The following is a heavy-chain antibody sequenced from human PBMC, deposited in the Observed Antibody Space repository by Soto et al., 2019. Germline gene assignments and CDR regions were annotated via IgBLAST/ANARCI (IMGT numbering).Heavy chain of an antibody. CDR2: TYYRSKWYN. CDR3: AKALVSRYFRQHYYYYYMDV. CDR1: GDSVSSNSAA. J-gene: IGHJ6*03. Sequence: SQTLSLTCAISGDSVSSNSAAWNWIRQSPSRGLEWLGRTYYRSKWYNDYAVSVKSRITINPDTSKNQFSLQLNSVTPEDTAVYYCAKALVSRYFRQHYYYYYMDVWGKGTTVTVSS. D-gene: IGHD3-9*01. V-gene: IGHV6-1*01.